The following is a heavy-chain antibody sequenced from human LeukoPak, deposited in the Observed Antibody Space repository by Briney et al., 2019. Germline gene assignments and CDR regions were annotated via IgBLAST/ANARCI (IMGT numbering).Heavy chain of an antibody. Sequence: GGSLRLSCAASGFTFSDYYISWIRQAPGKGLEWVSYISSSGSTIYYADSVKGRFTISRDNAKNSLYLQMNSLRAEDTAVYYCARYRVFGPFDYWGQGTLVTVSS. CDR1: GFTFSDYY. V-gene: IGHV3-11*01. D-gene: IGHD3-16*01. J-gene: IGHJ4*02. CDR3: ARYRVFGPFDY. CDR2: ISSSGSTI.